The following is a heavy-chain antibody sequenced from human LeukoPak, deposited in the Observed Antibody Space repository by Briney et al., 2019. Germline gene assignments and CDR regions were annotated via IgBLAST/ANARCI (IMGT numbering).Heavy chain of an antibody. V-gene: IGHV3-74*01. D-gene: IGHD6-19*01. CDR1: GFTFSSYS. J-gene: IGHJ4*02. CDR2: INSVGSST. Sequence: PGGSLRLSCAASGFTFSSYSFNWVRQAPGKGLVWVSRINSVGSSTSYADSVKGRFTISRDNAKNTLYLQMNSLRAEDTAVYYCARERTSGWDAFDFWGQGTLVTVSS. CDR3: ARERTSGWDAFDF.